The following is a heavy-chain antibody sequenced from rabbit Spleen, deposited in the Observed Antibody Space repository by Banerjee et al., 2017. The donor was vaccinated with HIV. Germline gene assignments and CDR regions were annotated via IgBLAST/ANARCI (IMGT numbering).Heavy chain of an antibody. CDR2: INTYTGKP. Sequence: EQLEESGGGLVKPEGSLTLTCKASRVSFSDKDVMCWVRQAPGKGLQWIACINTYTGKPVYATWAKGRFTISRTSSTTVTLQMTSLTAADTATYFCARDLASVVGWNFNLWGPGTLVTVS. J-gene: IGHJ4*01. D-gene: IGHD3-1*01. CDR3: ARDLASVVGWNFNL. V-gene: IGHV1S45*01. CDR1: RVSFSDKDV.